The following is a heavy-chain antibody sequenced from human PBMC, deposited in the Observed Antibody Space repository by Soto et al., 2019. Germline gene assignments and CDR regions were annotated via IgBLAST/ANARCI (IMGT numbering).Heavy chain of an antibody. CDR1: GFTFTSYA. V-gene: IGHV1-58*02. Sequence: GASVKVSCKASGFTFTSYAMQWVRQARGQRLEWMGWIVVGSGNTNYAQKFQERVTITRDMSTSTAYMELSSLRPEDTAVYYCARDERVEGRLEYWGQGTLVTVSS. D-gene: IGHD3-3*01. CDR2: IVVGSGNT. J-gene: IGHJ4*02. CDR3: ARDERVEGRLEY.